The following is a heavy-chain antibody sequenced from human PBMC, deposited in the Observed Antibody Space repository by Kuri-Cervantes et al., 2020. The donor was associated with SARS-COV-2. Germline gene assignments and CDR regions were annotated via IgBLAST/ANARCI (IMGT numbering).Heavy chain of an antibody. CDR2: ISGYGDTT. CDR3: AKDRGGGPRWGSVEWLSDYYYYMDV. Sequence: GESLKISCAASGFSFDDYAMHWVRQAPGKGLEWVSLISGYGDTTYYADSVKGRFTISRDNSRNSLYLQMTSLRTEDTALYYWAKDRGGGPRWGSVEWLSDYYYYMDVWGKGAMVTVSS. J-gene: IGHJ6*03. V-gene: IGHV3-43*02. D-gene: IGHD3-3*01. CDR1: GFSFDDYA.